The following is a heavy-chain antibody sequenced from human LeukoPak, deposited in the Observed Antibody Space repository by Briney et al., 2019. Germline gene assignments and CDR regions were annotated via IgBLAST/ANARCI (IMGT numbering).Heavy chain of an antibody. V-gene: IGHV1-46*01. J-gene: IGHJ4*02. CDR2: ISPSGGST. CDR1: GYTFTSNY. CDR3: AKSPSYYDGSDYYYARFHYFDY. D-gene: IGHD3-22*01. Sequence: GASVKVSCKAFGYTFTSNYMHWVRQAPGQGPEWMGVISPSGGSTTYAQKFQGRVTLTRDMSTSTDYLELSSLRSEDTAVYYCAKSPSYYDGSDYYYARFHYFDYWGQGTLVTVSS.